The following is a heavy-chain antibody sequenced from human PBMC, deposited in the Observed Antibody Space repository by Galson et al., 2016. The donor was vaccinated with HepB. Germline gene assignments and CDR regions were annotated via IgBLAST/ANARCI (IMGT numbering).Heavy chain of an antibody. J-gene: IGHJ4*02. D-gene: IGHD3-10*01. V-gene: IGHV3-74*01. CDR2: INSDGSST. CDR3: ARTDILLWFGLDY. CDR1: GFSFSSYW. Sequence: SLRLSCAASGFSFSSYWMHWVRQAPGKGLVWVARINSDGSSTNYADSVKGRFTISRDNAEESLYLQMNSLRDEDTAVYYCARTDILLWFGLDYWGQGTLVTVSS.